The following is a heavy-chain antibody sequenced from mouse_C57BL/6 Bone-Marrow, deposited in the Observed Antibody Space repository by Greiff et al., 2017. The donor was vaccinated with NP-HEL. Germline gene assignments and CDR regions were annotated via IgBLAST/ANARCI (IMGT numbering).Heavy chain of an antibody. Sequence: QVQLQQPGTELVKPGASVKLSCKASGYTFTSYWMHWVKQRPGQGLEWIGNINPSNGGTNYNEKFKSKATLTVDKSSSTAYMQLSSRTSEDSAVYYCASPSYYGNQHEDYFDYWGQGTTLTVSS. CDR1: GYTFTSYW. CDR3: ASPSYYGNQHEDYFDY. CDR2: INPSNGGT. J-gene: IGHJ2*01. D-gene: IGHD1-1*01. V-gene: IGHV1-53*01.